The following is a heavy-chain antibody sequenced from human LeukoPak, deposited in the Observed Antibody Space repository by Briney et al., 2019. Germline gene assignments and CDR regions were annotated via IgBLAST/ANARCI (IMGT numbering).Heavy chain of an antibody. CDR2: ISYGGSNK. CDR3: ARDGMSYSSGWNWFDP. D-gene: IGHD6-19*01. Sequence: GGSLRLSCAASGFTFSSYAMSWVRQAPGKGLEWVAVISYGGSNKYYADSVKGRFTISRDNSKNTLYLQMNSLRAEDTAVYYCARDGMSYSSGWNWFDPWGQGTQVTVSS. J-gene: IGHJ5*02. V-gene: IGHV3-30-3*01. CDR1: GFTFSSYA.